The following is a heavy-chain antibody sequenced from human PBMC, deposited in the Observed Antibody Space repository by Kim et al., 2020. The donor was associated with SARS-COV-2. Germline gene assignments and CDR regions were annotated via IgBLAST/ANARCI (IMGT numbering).Heavy chain of an antibody. J-gene: IGHJ6*02. CDR2: ISYDGSNK. V-gene: IGHV3-30*18. CDR3: AKRSRYCSSTSCYTPISLWDSEGMDV. Sequence: GGSLRLSCAASGFTFSSYGMHWVRQAPGKGLEWVAVISYDGSNKYYADSVKGRFTISRDNSKNTLYLQMNSLRAEDTAVYYCAKRSRYCSSTSCYTPISLWDSEGMDVWGQGTTVTVSS. CDR1: GFTFSSYG. D-gene: IGHD2-2*02.